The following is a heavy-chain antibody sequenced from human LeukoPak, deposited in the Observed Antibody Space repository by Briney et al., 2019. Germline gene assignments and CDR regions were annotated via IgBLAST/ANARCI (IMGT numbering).Heavy chain of an antibody. CDR1: GGTFSSYA. CDR3: ARDGVRNMGLRLDY. J-gene: IGHJ4*02. D-gene: IGHD1-14*01. CDR2: IIPIFGTA. V-gene: IGHV1-69*05. Sequence: ASVKVSCKASGGTFSSYAISWVRQAPGQGLEWMGGIIPIFGTANYAQKFQGRVTITTDESTSTAYMELSSLRSEDTAVYYCARDGVRNMGLRLDYWGQGTLITVSS.